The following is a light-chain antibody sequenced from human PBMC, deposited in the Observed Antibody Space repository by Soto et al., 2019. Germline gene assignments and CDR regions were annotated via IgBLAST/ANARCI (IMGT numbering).Light chain of an antibody. J-gene: IGKJ5*01. CDR3: QQYGSSPPVIT. CDR2: GAS. V-gene: IGKV3-20*01. Sequence: EIVVTQSQGTLSLSPGERATLSCRASQSVSSSYLAWYQQNPGQAPRLLIYGASSRATGIPDRFSGSGSGTDFTLTISRLEPEDFAVYYCQQYGSSPPVITFGQGTRLEIK. CDR1: QSVSSSY.